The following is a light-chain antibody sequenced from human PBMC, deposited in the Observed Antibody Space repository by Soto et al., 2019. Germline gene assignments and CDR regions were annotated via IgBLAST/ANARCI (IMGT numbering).Light chain of an antibody. V-gene: IGLV1-40*01. J-gene: IGLJ2*01. CDR2: SNL. Sequence: QSVLTQPPSASGAPGQTVTISCTGSSSNIGAGFDVYWYQQLPGTAPKLLFYSNLNRPSGVPDRFSGSKSGTSASLAITGLQSEDESAYYCPAYDSRLSAAVFGGGTKLTVL. CDR3: PAYDSRLSAAV. CDR1: SSNIGAGFD.